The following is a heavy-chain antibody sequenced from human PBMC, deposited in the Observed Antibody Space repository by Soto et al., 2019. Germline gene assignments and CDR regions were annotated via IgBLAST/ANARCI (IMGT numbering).Heavy chain of an antibody. D-gene: IGHD3-3*01. J-gene: IGHJ4*02. Sequence: PSETLSLTCTVSGGSISRGGYYWSWIRQHPGKGLEWIGYIYYSGSTYYNPSLKSRVTISVDTSKNQFSLKLSSVTAADTAVYYCARAQDFWSGYSKAFDYWGQGTLVTVSS. CDR2: IYYSGST. CDR3: ARAQDFWSGYSKAFDY. CDR1: GGSISRGGYY. V-gene: IGHV4-31*03.